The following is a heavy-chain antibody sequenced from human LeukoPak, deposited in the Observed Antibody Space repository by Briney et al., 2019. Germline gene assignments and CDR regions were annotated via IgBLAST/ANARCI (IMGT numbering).Heavy chain of an antibody. CDR1: GGSISSYY. Sequence: SETLSLTCTVSGGSISSYYWSWIGQPPGKRLEWIGYIYYSGSTNYNPSLRSRVTISVDTSKNQFSLKLSSVTAADTAVYYCARAGGIVAEIDRWGQGTLITISS. D-gene: IGHD5-12*01. V-gene: IGHV4-59*01. J-gene: IGHJ4*02. CDR3: ARAGGIVAEIDR. CDR2: IYYSGST.